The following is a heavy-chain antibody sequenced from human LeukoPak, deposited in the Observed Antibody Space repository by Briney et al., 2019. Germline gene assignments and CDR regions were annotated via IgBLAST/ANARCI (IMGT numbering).Heavy chain of an antibody. CDR3: ARDDYNDSSGYNYYYMDV. D-gene: IGHD3-22*01. J-gene: IGHJ6*03. Sequence: GGSLRLSCAASGFTLSTYGMHWVRQAPGKGLEWVAVIWYDGSNKYYADSVKGRFTISRDNSKNTLYLQMNSLRAEDRAVYYCARDDYNDSSGYNYYYMDVWGKGTTVTVSS. V-gene: IGHV3-33*01. CDR1: GFTLSTYG. CDR2: IWYDGSNK.